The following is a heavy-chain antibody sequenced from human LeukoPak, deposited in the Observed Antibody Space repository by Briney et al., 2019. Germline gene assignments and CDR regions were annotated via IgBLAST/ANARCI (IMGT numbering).Heavy chain of an antibody. Sequence: GGSLRLSCAASGFSFGSYVMHWVRQAPGKGLEYVSSISSNGVNTYYANSVKRRFTSSRDNAKDTLHLQMGSLRVEDMAVYYCARASVTTTCHHLGYWGQGALVTVSS. CDR2: ISSNGVNT. CDR1: GFSFGSYV. V-gene: IGHV3-64*01. CDR3: ARASVTTTCHHLGY. D-gene: IGHD2/OR15-2a*01. J-gene: IGHJ4*02.